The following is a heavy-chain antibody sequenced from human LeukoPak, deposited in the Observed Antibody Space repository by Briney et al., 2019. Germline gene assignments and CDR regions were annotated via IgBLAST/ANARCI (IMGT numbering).Heavy chain of an antibody. CDR1: GYTFTGYY. Sequence: ASVKVSCKASGYTFTGYYMHWVRQAPGQGLEWMGWINPNSGGTNYAQKFQGRVTMTRDTSTSTVYMELSSLRSEDTAVYYCARDIITIFGVPSFGTFDYWGQGTLVTVSS. V-gene: IGHV1-2*02. CDR3: ARDIITIFGVPSFGTFDY. D-gene: IGHD3-3*01. CDR2: INPNSGGT. J-gene: IGHJ4*02.